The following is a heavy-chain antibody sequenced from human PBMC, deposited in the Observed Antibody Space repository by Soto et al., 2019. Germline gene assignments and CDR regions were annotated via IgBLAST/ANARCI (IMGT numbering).Heavy chain of an antibody. Sequence: SETLSLTCTVSGGSISSGGFYWSWIRQHPGKGLDWIGYIFNSGSTHYNPSLKSRVTMSVDTSKNQFSLRLNSVTAADTAVYYCARTGTTSAGHFDYWGQGTLVTVSS. D-gene: IGHD1-7*01. CDR2: IFNSGST. V-gene: IGHV4-31*03. CDR3: ARTGTTSAGHFDY. CDR1: GGSISSGGFY. J-gene: IGHJ4*02.